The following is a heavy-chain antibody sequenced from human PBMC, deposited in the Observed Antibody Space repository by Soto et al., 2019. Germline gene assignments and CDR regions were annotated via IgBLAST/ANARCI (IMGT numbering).Heavy chain of an antibody. CDR2: ITDSGGDA. V-gene: IGHV3-23*01. CDR3: ARDGYSYDDY. CDR1: GITFGSRA. D-gene: IGHD5-18*01. Sequence: PGGSLRLSCVASGITFGSRAMSWVRQAPGEGLEWVSTITDSGGDAKYADSVRGRFTISRDNAKNSLYLQMNSLRAEDTAVYYCARDGYSYDDYWGQGTLVTVSS. J-gene: IGHJ4*02.